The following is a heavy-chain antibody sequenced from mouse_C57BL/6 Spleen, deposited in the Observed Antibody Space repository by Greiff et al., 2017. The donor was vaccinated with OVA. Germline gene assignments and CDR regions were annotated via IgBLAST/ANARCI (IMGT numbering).Heavy chain of an antibody. CDR3: VRDGYSNYVAWFAY. CDR1: GFTFNTYA. Sequence: EVKLMESGGGLVQPKGSLKLSCAASGFTFNTYAMHWVRQAPGKGLEWVARIRSKSSTYAKYYADPVKDRFTISRDDSQSMLYLQMHNLKTEDTSMYYCVRDGYSNYVAWFAYWGQGTLVTVSA. CDR2: IRSKSSTYAK. V-gene: IGHV10-3*01. J-gene: IGHJ3*01. D-gene: IGHD2-5*01.